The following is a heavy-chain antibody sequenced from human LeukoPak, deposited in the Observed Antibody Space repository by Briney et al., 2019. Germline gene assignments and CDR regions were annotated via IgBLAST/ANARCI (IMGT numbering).Heavy chain of an antibody. J-gene: IGHJ4*02. CDR2: INHSGST. CDR1: GFTFSSYS. D-gene: IGHD6-19*01. CDR3: ARRSPYSSGWRGG. V-gene: IGHV4-34*01. Sequence: PGGSLRLPCAASGFTFSSYSMNWVRQPPGKGLEWIGEINHSGSTNYNPSLKSRVTISVDTSKNQFSLKLSSVTAADTAVYYCARRSPYSSGWRGGWGQGTLVTVSS.